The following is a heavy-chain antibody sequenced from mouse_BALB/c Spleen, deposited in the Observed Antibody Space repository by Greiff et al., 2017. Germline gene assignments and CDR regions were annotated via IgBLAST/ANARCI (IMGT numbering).Heavy chain of an antibody. CDR1: GYTFSSYW. V-gene: IGHV1-9*01. Sequence: VQLQQSGAELMKPGASVKISCKATGYTFSSYWIEWVKQRPGHGLEWIGEILPGSGSTNYNEKFKGKATFTADTSSNTAYMQLSSLTSEDSAFYYCARGGGYYYAMDYWGQGTSVTVSS. CDR2: ILPGSGST. J-gene: IGHJ4*01. D-gene: IGHD2-2*01. CDR3: ARGGGYYYAMDY.